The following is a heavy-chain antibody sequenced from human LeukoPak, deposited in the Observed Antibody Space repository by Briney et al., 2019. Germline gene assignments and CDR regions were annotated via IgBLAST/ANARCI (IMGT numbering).Heavy chain of an antibody. J-gene: IGHJ6*03. CDR2: INPNSGGT. CDR1: GYTFIGYY. CDR3: ARGDSFYDYYMDV. D-gene: IGHD2-15*01. Sequence: ASVKVSCKASGYTFIGYYMHWVRQAPGQGLEWMRWINPNSGGTNYAQKFQGRVTMTRETSISTAYMELSRLRSDDTAVYYCARGDSFYDYYMDVWGKGTTVTVSS. V-gene: IGHV1-2*02.